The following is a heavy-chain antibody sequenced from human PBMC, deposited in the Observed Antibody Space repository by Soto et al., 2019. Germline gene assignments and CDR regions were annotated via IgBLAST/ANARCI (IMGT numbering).Heavy chain of an antibody. V-gene: IGHV4-31*03. Sequence: PSETLSLTCTVSGGSISSSSYYWSWIRQHPGKGLEWIGYIYYSGSTYYNPSLKSRVTISVDTSKNQFSLKLSSVTAADTAVYYCARTITIFGVAVYNMDVWGQGTTVTVSS. J-gene: IGHJ6*02. CDR3: ARTITIFGVAVYNMDV. D-gene: IGHD3-3*01. CDR1: GGSISSSSYY. CDR2: IYYSGST.